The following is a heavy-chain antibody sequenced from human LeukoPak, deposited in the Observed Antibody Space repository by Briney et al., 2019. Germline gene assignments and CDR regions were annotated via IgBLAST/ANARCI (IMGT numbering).Heavy chain of an antibody. CDR1: GFTVSSNY. Sequence: GGSLRLSCAASGFTVSSNYMSWVRQAPGKGLEWVSVVNSDGSTYYADSVKGRFTISRDNSKNTLYLQMSSLRAEDTAVYYCAKRPTYYYYYYMDVWGKGTTVTVSS. CDR2: VNSDGST. V-gene: IGHV3-66*04. D-gene: IGHD4-17*01. J-gene: IGHJ6*03. CDR3: AKRPTYYYYYYMDV.